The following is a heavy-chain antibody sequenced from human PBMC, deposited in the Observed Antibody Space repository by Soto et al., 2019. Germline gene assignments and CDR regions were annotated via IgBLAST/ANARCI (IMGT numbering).Heavy chain of an antibody. CDR3: AREHCSGGSCYPGGDAFDI. CDR1: GFTVSSNY. V-gene: IGHV3-53*01. CDR2: IYSGGST. D-gene: IGHD2-15*01. J-gene: IGHJ3*02. Sequence: GGSLRLSCAASGFTVSSNYMSWVRQAPGKGLEWVSVIYSGGSTYYADSVKGRFTISRDNSKNTLYLQMNSLRAEDTAVYYCAREHCSGGSCYPGGDAFDIWGQGTMVTVSS.